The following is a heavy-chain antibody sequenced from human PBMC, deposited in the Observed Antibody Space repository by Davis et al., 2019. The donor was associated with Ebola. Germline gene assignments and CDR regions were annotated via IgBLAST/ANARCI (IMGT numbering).Heavy chain of an antibody. D-gene: IGHD5-12*01. V-gene: IGHV1-3*01. CDR3: ARDGFSGYADYFDY. Sequence: ASVKVSCKASGYTFTSYAMHWVRQAPGQRLEWMGWINAGNGNTKYSQKFQGRVTMTRDTSTSTVYMELSSLRSEDTAVYYCARDGFSGYADYFDYWGQGTLVTVSS. CDR1: GYTFTSYA. CDR2: INAGNGNT. J-gene: IGHJ4*02.